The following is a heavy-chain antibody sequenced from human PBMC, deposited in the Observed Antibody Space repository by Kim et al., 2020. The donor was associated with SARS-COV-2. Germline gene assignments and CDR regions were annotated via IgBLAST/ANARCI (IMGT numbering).Heavy chain of an antibody. CDR1: GFTFDTYA. CDR2: ISGGADNK. D-gene: IGHD2-21*01. J-gene: IGHJ6*02. Sequence: GGSLRLSCVASGFTFDTYAMSWVRQAPGKGLEWVSGISGGADNKFYAYAVGGRFTISRDNSKNTLYLQMNSLRHEDTALYYCAQMVIMDGYNYFYYYAMDVWGQGTTVTVSS. CDR3: AQMVIMDGYNYFYYYAMDV. V-gene: IGHV3-23*01.